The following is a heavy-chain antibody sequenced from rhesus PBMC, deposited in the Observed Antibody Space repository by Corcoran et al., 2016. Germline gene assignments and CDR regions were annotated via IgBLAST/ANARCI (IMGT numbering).Heavy chain of an antibody. CDR3: TASQYSNDYCDY. Sequence: QVQLVQSGGELKQPGASVKLSCKASGYTFPSYYIHWVRQAPGQGLEWIGRITTYKGNKGYGQNFQGRVNITTDTSTSTVYRELSSRRSEDTAVYYCTASQYSNDYCDYWGQGVLVTVSS. CDR2: ITTYKGNK. CDR1: GYTFPSYY. J-gene: IGHJ4*01. V-gene: IGHV1-1*01. D-gene: IGHD4-23*01.